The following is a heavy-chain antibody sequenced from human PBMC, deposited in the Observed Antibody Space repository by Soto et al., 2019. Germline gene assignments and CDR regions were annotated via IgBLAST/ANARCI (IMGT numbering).Heavy chain of an antibody. D-gene: IGHD1-26*01. J-gene: IGHJ6*02. CDR3: ARSVGDYYYGMDV. V-gene: IGHV4-39*01. Sequence: SETLSLTCTVSGASITSTSYHWGRIRQPTGKGLEWNGNFYYSGSTYYNPSLRSRVTISVDASKNQFSVKVSSVTATDTAVYYCARSVGDYYYGMDVWGQGTTVTVSS. CDR2: FYYSGST. CDR1: GASITSTSYH.